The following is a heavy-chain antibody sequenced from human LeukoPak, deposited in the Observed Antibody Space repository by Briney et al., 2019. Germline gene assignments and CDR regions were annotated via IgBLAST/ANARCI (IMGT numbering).Heavy chain of an antibody. D-gene: IGHD6-19*01. CDR1: GFTFSSYW. CDR3: ATAPEWLGYYFDY. Sequence: GGSLRLSCAASGFTFSSYWMTWVRQAPGKGLEWVANIKQDESEKYYVDSVKGRFTISRDNAKNSLYLQINGLRAEDTAVYYCATAPEWLGYYFDYWGQGTLVTVSS. CDR2: IKQDESEK. V-gene: IGHV3-7*01. J-gene: IGHJ4*02.